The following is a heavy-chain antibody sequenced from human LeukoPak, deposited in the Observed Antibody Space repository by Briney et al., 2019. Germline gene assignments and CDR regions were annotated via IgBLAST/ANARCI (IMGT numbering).Heavy chain of an antibody. D-gene: IGHD5-24*01. CDR3: ARALRGDGYKPFDY. J-gene: IGHJ4*02. CDR2: IYTSGST. Sequence: SETLSLTCTVSGGSISSSSYYWGWIRQPPGKGLEWIGRIYTSGSTNYNPSLKSRVTMSVDTSKNQFSLKLSSVTAADTAVYYCARALRGDGYKPFDYWGQGTLVTVSS. V-gene: IGHV4-39*07. CDR1: GGSISSSSYY.